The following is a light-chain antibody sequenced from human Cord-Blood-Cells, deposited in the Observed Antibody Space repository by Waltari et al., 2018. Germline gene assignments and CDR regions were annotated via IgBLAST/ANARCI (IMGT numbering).Light chain of an antibody. V-gene: IGKV1-5*03. CDR3: QQYNSYSSWT. J-gene: IGKJ1*01. Sequence: DIQMTQSPSTLSASVGARVTITCRASQSISSWLAWYQQEPGKAPKLLIYKASSLESGVPSRFSGSGSGTEFTLTISSLQPDDFATYYCQQYNSYSSWTFGQGTKVEIK. CDR1: QSISSW. CDR2: KAS.